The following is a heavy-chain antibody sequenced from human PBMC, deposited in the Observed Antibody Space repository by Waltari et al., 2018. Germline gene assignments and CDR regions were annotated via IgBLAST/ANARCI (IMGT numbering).Heavy chain of an antibody. CDR2: IYSGGST. Sequence: EVQLVETGGGLIQPGGSLRLSCAASGFSVSNNYMSWVRHVPGKGLEWVSVIYSGGSTYYADSVKGRFTISRDNSKNTLHLQMNSLRADDTTVYYCARDKGPWGREPWSPSPQ. CDR1: GFSVSNNY. CDR3: ARDKGP. V-gene: IGHV3-53*02. J-gene: IGHJ5*02.